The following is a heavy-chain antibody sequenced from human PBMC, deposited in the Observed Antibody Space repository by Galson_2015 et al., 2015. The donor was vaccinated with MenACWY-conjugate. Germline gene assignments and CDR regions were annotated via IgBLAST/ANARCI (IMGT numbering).Heavy chain of an antibody. J-gene: IGHJ4*02. D-gene: IGHD3-3*01. CDR1: GFTFSSYW. V-gene: IGHV3-7*03. CDR3: ARDTSGHFDY. Sequence: SLRLSCAVSGFTFSSYWMSWVRQAPGKGLEWVANIKQDGREKNYVDSVKGRFTISRDNADNSVYLQMDSLRVEDTAVYYCARDTSGHFDYWGQGTLVALSS. CDR2: IKQDGREK.